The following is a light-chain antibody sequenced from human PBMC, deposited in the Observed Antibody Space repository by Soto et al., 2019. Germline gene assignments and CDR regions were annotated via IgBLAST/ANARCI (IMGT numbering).Light chain of an antibody. Sequence: QSALTQPASVSGSPGQSITISCTGTSSDVGSDNLVSWYQQHPGKAPKLMIYEGSKRPSGVSNRCSGSKSGNTASLTISGLQAEDEADYYCCSYAGSSTFVVFGGGTKLTVL. CDR3: CSYAGSSTFVV. J-gene: IGLJ2*01. CDR1: SSDVGSDNL. CDR2: EGS. V-gene: IGLV2-23*03.